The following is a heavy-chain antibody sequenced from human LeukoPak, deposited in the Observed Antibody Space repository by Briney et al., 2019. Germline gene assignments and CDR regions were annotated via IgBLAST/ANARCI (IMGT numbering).Heavy chain of an antibody. Sequence: GGSLRLSCVASAFSLNTYNMNWVRQAPGKGLEWVSCISYTGTYIYYADSVKGRFTISRDNAQNSLYLQMNSLRADDTAVYYCVRDRGTYRPIDYWGQGTLVAVSS. D-gene: IGHD1-26*01. V-gene: IGHV3-21*04. CDR3: VRDRGTYRPIDY. CDR1: AFSLNTYN. CDR2: ISYTGTYI. J-gene: IGHJ4*02.